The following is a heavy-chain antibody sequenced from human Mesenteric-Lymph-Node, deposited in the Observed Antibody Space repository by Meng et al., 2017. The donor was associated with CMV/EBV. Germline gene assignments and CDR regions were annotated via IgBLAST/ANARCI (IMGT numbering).Heavy chain of an antibody. CDR1: GGSISSSWHY. CDR3: ARDTLTYSYGPGWIDP. CDR2: IFYSGSA. D-gene: IGHD3-10*01. J-gene: IGHJ5*02. Sequence: LQLRESGPRLVKRSETLSLKCTVSGGSISSSWHYWGWIRQPPGKGLEWIGSIFYSGSAHYNPALESRVTISIDKSKNEFFLNLGSVTAADTAMYFCARDTLTYSYGPGWIDPWGQGTLVTVSS. V-gene: IGHV4-39*02.